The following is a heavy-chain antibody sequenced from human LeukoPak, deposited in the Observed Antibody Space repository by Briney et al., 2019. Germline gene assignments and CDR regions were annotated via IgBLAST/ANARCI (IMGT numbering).Heavy chain of an antibody. V-gene: IGHV3-23*01. CDR1: GFTFSSYA. CDR2: ISGSGGST. D-gene: IGHD1-20*01. CDR3: AKDVRQWITGGFDY. J-gene: IGHJ4*02. Sequence: GGSLRLSCAASGFTFSSYAMGWVRQAPGKGLEWVSAISGSGGSTYYADSVEGRFTISRDNSKNTLYLQMNSLRAEDTAVYYCAKDVRQWITGGFDYWGQGTLVTVSS.